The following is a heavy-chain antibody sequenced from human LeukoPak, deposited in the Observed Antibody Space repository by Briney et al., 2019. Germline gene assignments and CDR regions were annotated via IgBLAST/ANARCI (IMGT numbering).Heavy chain of an antibody. CDR3: TRHEALYEKLN. CDR1: GFTFSGSA. V-gene: IGHV3-73*01. CDR2: IRSKANSYAT. J-gene: IGHJ4*02. D-gene: IGHD2-8*01. Sequence: GGSLRLSCAASGFTFSGSAMHWVRQASGKGLEWVGRIRSKANSYATAYAASVKGRFTISRDDSKNTAYLQMNSLKTEDTAVYYCTRHEALYEKLNWGQGTLVTVSS.